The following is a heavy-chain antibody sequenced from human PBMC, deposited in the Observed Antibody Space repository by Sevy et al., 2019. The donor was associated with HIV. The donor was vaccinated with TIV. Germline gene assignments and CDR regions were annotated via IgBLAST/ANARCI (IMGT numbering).Heavy chain of an antibody. CDR3: ARDAGYSTDWYPSDY. Sequence: GGSLRLSCAASEFMFSTYAMHWVRQAPGKGLEWVAVISYDGSRHYYGESVKGRFTISRDNSKNTLFLQMNSLRLVDTAFYYCARDAGYSTDWYPSDYWGQGTLVTVSS. V-gene: IGHV3-30-3*01. D-gene: IGHD6-19*01. CDR1: EFMFSTYA. J-gene: IGHJ4*02. CDR2: ISYDGSRH.